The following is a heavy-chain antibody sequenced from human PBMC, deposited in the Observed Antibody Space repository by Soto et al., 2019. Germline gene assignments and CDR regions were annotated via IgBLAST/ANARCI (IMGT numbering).Heavy chain of an antibody. Sequence: QGQLVESGGGVVQPGGSLRLSCAASGFTFTSHAMHWVRQTPGKGLEWVAAISYGGIDKKYASSVKGRFTVSRDNVKNTLSLQMNSLRPEDTAVSYCDKESGYQLPDNYFYYGLDVWGQGTTVTVSS. D-gene: IGHD2-2*01. CDR2: ISYGGIDK. V-gene: IGHV3-30*18. CDR1: GFTFTSHA. CDR3: DKESGYQLPDNYFYYGLDV. J-gene: IGHJ6*02.